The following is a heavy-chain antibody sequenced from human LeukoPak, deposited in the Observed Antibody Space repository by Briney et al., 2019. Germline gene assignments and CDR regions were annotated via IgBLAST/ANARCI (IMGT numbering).Heavy chain of an antibody. V-gene: IGHV4-59*02. CDR2: VYYSGST. J-gene: IGHJ4*02. CDR3: ARIHRYCSGGACYVLDN. Sequence: SETLSLTCVVSGGSVSGYYWGWIRQPPGRGLEWIGYVYYSGSTNYNPSFKSRITISVDTSRNQLSLQPSSVTAADTAVYYCARIHRYCSGGACYVLDNWGQGTLVAVSS. D-gene: IGHD2-15*01. CDR1: GGSVSGYY.